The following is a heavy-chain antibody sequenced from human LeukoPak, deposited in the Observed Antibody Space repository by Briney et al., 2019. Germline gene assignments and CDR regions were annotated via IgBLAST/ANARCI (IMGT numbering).Heavy chain of an antibody. CDR2: ISSSDSTI. CDR1: GFTFSSYE. Sequence: PGGSLRLSCAASGFTFSSYEMNWVRQAPGKGLEWVSYISSSDSTIYYADSVKGRFTLSRDNAKNSLHLQMNSLGAEDTAVYYCARVAINDDGDYFDYWGQGTLVTVSS. CDR3: ARVAINDDGDYFDY. D-gene: IGHD4-17*01. J-gene: IGHJ4*02. V-gene: IGHV3-48*03.